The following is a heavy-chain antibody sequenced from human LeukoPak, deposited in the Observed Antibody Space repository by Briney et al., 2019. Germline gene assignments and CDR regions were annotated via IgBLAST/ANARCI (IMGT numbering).Heavy chain of an antibody. J-gene: IGHJ4*02. CDR1: GFTFSSYG. CDR2: IWYDGSNK. V-gene: IGHV3-33*01. Sequence: GGSLRPSCAASGFTFSSYGMHWVRQAPGKGLEWVAVIWYDGSNKYYADSVKGRFTISRDNSKNTPYLQMNSLRAEDTAVYYCARRGSGRYYFDYWGQGTLVTVSS. CDR3: ARRGSGRYYFDY. D-gene: IGHD3-10*01.